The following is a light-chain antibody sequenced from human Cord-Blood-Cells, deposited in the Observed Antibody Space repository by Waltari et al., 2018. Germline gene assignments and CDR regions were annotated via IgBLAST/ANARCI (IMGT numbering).Light chain of an antibody. Sequence: DILLTQSPGTLSLSPGERATLACRASQSVSSSYLAWYQKKPGQAPRLLIYGASSRATGIPDRFSGSGSGTDFTLTISRLEPEDFAVYYCQQYGSSPYTFGQGTKLEIK. J-gene: IGKJ2*01. CDR3: QQYGSSPYT. CDR1: QSVSSSY. CDR2: GAS. V-gene: IGKV3-20*01.